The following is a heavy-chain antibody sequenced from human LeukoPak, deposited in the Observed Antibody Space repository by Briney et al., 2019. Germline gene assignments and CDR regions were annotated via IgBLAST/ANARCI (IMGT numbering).Heavy chain of an antibody. J-gene: IGHJ4*02. D-gene: IGHD3-16*02. V-gene: IGHV3-48*02. CDR2: ISSSSSTI. Sequence: PGGSLRLSCAASGFTFSSYSMNWVRQAPGKGLEWVSYISSSSSTIYYADSVKGRFTISRDNAKNSLYLQMNSLRDEDTAVYYCARSVLRLGELSLDYWGQGTLVAVSS. CDR3: ARSVLRLGELSLDY. CDR1: GFTFSSYS.